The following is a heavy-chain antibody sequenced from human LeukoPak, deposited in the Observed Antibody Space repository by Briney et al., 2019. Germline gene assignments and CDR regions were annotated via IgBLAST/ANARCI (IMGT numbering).Heavy chain of an antibody. CDR3: ARGANGDYGVEYYYYGMDV. Sequence: ASVKVSCKASGYTFTSYYMHWVRQAPGQGLEWMGIINPSGGSTSYAQKFQGRVTMTRDTSTSTVYMELSSLRSEDTAVYYCARGANGDYGVEYYYYGMDVWGQGTTVTVSS. V-gene: IGHV1-46*01. CDR2: INPSGGST. D-gene: IGHD4-17*01. CDR1: GYTFTSYY. J-gene: IGHJ6*02.